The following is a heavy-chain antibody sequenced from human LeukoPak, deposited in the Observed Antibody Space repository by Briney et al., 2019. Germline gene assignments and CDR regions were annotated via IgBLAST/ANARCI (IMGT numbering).Heavy chain of an antibody. CDR2: ISSSSSTI. D-gene: IGHD4-17*01. CDR1: GFTFSGYA. V-gene: IGHV3-48*01. Sequence: GGSLRLSCAASGFTFSGYAMNWVRQAPGKGLEWVSYISSSSSTIYYADSVKGRFTISKDNAKNSLYLQMNSLRAEDTAVYFCARGTYGDYTFDYWGQGSLVTVSS. J-gene: IGHJ4*02. CDR3: ARGTYGDYTFDY.